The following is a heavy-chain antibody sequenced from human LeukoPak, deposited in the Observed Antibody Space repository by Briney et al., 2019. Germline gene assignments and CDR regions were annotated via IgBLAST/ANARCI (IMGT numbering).Heavy chain of an antibody. V-gene: IGHV4-61*02. CDR2: IYTSGST. J-gene: IGHJ4*02. Sequence: PSQTLSLTCTVSGGSISSGSYYWSWIRQPAGKGLEWIGRIYTSGSTHYNPSLKSRVTISVDTSKNQFSLKLSSVTAADTAVYYCAREFGYAVTGLDYWGQGTLVTVSS. CDR3: AREFGYAVTGLDY. CDR1: GGSISSGSYY. D-gene: IGHD2-21*02.